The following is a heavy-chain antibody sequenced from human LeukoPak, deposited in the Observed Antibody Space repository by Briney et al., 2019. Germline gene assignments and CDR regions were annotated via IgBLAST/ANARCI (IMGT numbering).Heavy chain of an antibody. CDR1: GFTFSNYA. V-gene: IGHV3-30*04. CDR2: VLYDGSQK. J-gene: IGHJ6*03. CDR3: SRDETTVSTGGYMDV. D-gene: IGHD4-17*01. Sequence: GRSLRLSCVASGFTFSNYAMHWVRQAPGKGLEWVAVVLYDGSQKHYAHSVMGRFTISTDSSRNTLYLQMNSLRHEYTAVYYCSRDETTVSTGGYMDVWGKGTTVTISS.